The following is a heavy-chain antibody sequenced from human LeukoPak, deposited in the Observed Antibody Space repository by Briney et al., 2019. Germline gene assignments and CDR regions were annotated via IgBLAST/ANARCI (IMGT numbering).Heavy chain of an antibody. D-gene: IGHD2-8*01. CDR3: ARAFLGRTNGGSNYFGMDV. J-gene: IGHJ6*02. CDR1: GDTFTDYF. Sequence: ASVKVSCKSSGDTFTDYFLHWVRQAPGQGLEWMGCINLHTGGAHYAHKFQDWVSLTRDTSIDTAFMELSSLRSDATAIYYCARAFLGRTNGGSNYFGMDVWGQGTTVTVSS. V-gene: IGHV1-2*04. CDR2: INLHTGGA.